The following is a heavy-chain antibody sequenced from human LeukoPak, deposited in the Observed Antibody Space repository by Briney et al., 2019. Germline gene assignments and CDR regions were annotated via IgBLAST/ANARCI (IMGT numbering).Heavy chain of an antibody. J-gene: IGHJ6*03. CDR2: ISAYNGNT. CDR3: ASGSLGDGYGVGDYYQYMDV. CDR1: GYTFTSYG. V-gene: IGHV1-18*01. Sequence: ASVKVSCKASGYTFTSYGISWVRQAPGQGLEWMGWISAYNGNTNYAQEFQGRVTFTTDESASTAYMEVSSLRSEDTAVYYCASGSLGDGYGVGDYYQYMDVWGKGTTVTVSS. D-gene: IGHD5-24*01.